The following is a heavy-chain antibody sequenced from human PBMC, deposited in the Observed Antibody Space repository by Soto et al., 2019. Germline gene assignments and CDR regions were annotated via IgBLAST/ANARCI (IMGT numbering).Heavy chain of an antibody. J-gene: IGHJ6*02. CDR1: GYTFTSYA. Sequence: QVQLVQSGAEVKKPGASVQVSCKASGYTFTSYAMHWVRQAPGQSLEWMGRINAGNGNTKYSQKFQGRVTITRDSSASTAYMELSSLRSEDKAVYYCARDFRNTHGYVWVSSHPLGMDVWVQVTTVTVSS. D-gene: IGHD3-16*01. V-gene: IGHV1-3*01. CDR3: ARDFRNTHGYVWVSSHPLGMDV. CDR2: INAGNGNT.